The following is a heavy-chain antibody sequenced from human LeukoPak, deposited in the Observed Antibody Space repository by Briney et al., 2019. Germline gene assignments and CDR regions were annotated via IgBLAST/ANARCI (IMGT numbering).Heavy chain of an antibody. CDR1: GYTFTGYY. CDR3: ARGYTLIYFDY. V-gene: IGHV1-2*02. Sequence: ASVKVSCKACGYTFTGYYMHGVRQAPGQGREGMGWINPNSCGTNYAQKFQGRVTMTRDTSISTAYMELSRLRSDDTAVYYCARGYTLIYFDYWGQGTLVTVSS. J-gene: IGHJ4*02. D-gene: IGHD5-12*01. CDR2: INPNSCGT.